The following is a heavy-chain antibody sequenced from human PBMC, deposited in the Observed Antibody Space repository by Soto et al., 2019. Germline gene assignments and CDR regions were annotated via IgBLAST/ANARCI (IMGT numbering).Heavy chain of an antibody. CDR3: ARDRRYCSGGSCSYGMDV. CDR2: INAGNGNT. D-gene: IGHD2-15*01. CDR1: GYTFTSYA. Sequence: GASVKVSCKASGYTFTSYAMHWVRQAPGQRLEWMGWINAGNGNTKYSQKFQGRVTITRDTSASTAYMELSSLRSEDTAVYYCARDRRYCSGGSCSYGMDVWGQGTTVTFYS. J-gene: IGHJ6*02. V-gene: IGHV1-3*01.